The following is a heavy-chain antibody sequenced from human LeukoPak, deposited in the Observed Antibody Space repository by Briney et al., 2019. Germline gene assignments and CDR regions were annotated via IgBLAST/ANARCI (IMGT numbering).Heavy chain of an antibody. Sequence: KPSETLSLTCAVYGGSFSGYYWRWIRQPPGKGLEWIGEINHSGSTNYNPSLKRRVTISVDTSKNHFSLKLSSVTAADTAVYYCAKTRSCYYYSMDVWGKGTKVTVSS. V-gene: IGHV4-34*01. J-gene: IGHJ6*03. CDR3: AKTRSCYYYSMDV. CDR2: INHSGST. CDR1: GGSFSGYY.